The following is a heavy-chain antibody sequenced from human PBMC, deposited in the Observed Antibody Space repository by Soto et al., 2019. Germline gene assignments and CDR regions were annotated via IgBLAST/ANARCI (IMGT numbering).Heavy chain of an antibody. CDR3: ARGSIGTTSD. V-gene: IGHV4-61*01. CDR1: GGSVISGSYC. Sequence: SETLSLTCTVSGGSVISGSYCLICIRQPPGKGLEYIGYIYYSGTTNYNPSLKSRVTISVDTSKNQFSLKLSSVTAADTAVYYCARGSIGTTSDWGQGTLVTVSS. D-gene: IGHD1-1*01. J-gene: IGHJ4*02. CDR2: IYYSGTT.